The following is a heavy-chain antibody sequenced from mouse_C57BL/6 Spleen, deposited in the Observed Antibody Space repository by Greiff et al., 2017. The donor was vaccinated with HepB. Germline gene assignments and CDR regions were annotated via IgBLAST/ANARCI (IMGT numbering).Heavy chain of an antibody. CDR3: AKEVYYYAMDY. CDR2: INPYNGGT. Sequence: EVQLQESGPVLVKPGASVKMSCKASGYTFTDYYMNWVKQSHGKSLEWIGVINPYNGGTSYNQKFKGKATLTVDKSSSTAYMELNSLTSEDSAVYYCAKEVYYYAMDYWGQGTSVTVSS. J-gene: IGHJ4*01. V-gene: IGHV1-19*01. CDR1: GYTFTDYY. D-gene: IGHD2-14*01.